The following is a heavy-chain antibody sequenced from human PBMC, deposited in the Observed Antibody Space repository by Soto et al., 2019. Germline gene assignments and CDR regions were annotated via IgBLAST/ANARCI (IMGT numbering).Heavy chain of an antibody. CDR1: GYTLTELS. V-gene: IGHV1-24*01. CDR3: ATGDPYSYEYYFDY. CDR2: FDPEDGET. J-gene: IGHJ4*02. D-gene: IGHD5-18*01. Sequence: ASVKVSCKVSGYTLTELSMHWVRQAPGKGLEWMGGFDPEDGETIYAQKFQGRVTMTEDTSTDTAYMELSSLRSEDTAVYYCATGDPYSYEYYFDYWGQVTLVTVSS.